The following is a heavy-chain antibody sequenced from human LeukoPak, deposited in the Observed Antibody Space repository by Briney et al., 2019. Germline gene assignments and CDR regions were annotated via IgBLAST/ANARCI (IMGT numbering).Heavy chain of an antibody. J-gene: IGHJ2*01. D-gene: IGHD4-23*01. CDR1: GFTFSSYW. CDR3: ARASDYGGAFYWYFDL. Sequence: GGSLRLSCAASGFTFSSYWMTWVRQAPGKGLEWVANIKQDGSEEYNVDCVKGRFTISRDNAKNSLYLQMNSLRAEDTAVYYCARASDYGGAFYWYFDLWGRGTLVTVSS. V-gene: IGHV3-7*01. CDR2: IKQDGSEE.